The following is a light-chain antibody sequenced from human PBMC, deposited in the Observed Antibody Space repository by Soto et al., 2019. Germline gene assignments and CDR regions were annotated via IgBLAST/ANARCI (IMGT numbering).Light chain of an antibody. CDR3: SSYTSSTTVV. J-gene: IGLJ2*01. CDR1: SSDVGGYKY. V-gene: IGLV2-14*01. CDR2: EVS. Sequence: QSALTQPRSVSGSPGQSVTISCTGTSSDVGGYKYVSWYQQHPGKAPKLMIYEVSNRPSGVSHRFSGSKSGNTASLTISGLQAEDEADYYCSSYTSSTTVVFGGGTKDTVL.